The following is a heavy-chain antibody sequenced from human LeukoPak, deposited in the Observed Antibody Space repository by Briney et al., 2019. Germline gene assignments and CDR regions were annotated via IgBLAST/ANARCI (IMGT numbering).Heavy chain of an antibody. Sequence: GGSLRLSCAASGFAFSTSWMAWIRQAPGKGLEWVAHIKEDGSRKNYIDSVKGRFTISRDNAKNSLYLQMNSLRAEDTAVYFCSRDAAYSSFDYWGQGTLVTVSS. CDR3: SRDAAYSSFDY. J-gene: IGHJ4*02. CDR2: IKEDGSRK. V-gene: IGHV3-7*05. D-gene: IGHD4-11*01. CDR1: GFAFSTSW.